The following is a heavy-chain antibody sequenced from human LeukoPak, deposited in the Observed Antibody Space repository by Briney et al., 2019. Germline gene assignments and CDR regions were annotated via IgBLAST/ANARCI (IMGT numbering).Heavy chain of an antibody. J-gene: IGHJ6*02. D-gene: IGHD3-10*01. CDR3: AKDMVAGSGSSYGMDV. Sequence: GGSLRLSCAASGFTFDDYGMSWVRQAPGKGLEWVSGINWNSGSIGYADSVKGRFTISRDNAKNSLYLQMNSLRAEDTALYYCAKDMVAGSGSSYGMDVWGQGTTVTVSS. V-gene: IGHV3-20*04. CDR1: GFTFDDYG. CDR2: INWNSGSI.